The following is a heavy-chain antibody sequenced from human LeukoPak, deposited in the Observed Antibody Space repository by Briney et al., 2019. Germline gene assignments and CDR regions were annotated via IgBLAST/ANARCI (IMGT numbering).Heavy chain of an antibody. J-gene: IGHJ5*02. Sequence: SETLSLTCTVSGGSISSYYWSWIPQPPGKGLEWIGYIYYSGSTNYNPSLKSRVTISVDTSKNQFSLKLSSVTAADTAVYYCASAMVRGVIHLWGQGTLVTVSS. V-gene: IGHV4-59*01. CDR1: GGSISSYY. D-gene: IGHD3-10*01. CDR3: ASAMVRGVIHL. CDR2: IYYSGST.